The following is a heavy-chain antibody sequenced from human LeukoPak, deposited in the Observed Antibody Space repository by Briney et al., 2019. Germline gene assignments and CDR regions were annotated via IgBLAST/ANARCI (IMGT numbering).Heavy chain of an antibody. V-gene: IGHV4-34*01. J-gene: IGHJ5*02. CDR1: GGSFSGYY. D-gene: IGHD2-2*01. CDR3: ARASCSSTSCTRRGWFDP. CDR2: INHSGST. Sequence: SETLSLTCAVYGGSFSGYYWSWIRQPPGKGLEWIGEINHSGSTNYNPSLKSRVTISVDTSKNQFSLKLSSVTAADTAVYCCARASCSSTSCTRRGWFDPWGQGTLVTVSS.